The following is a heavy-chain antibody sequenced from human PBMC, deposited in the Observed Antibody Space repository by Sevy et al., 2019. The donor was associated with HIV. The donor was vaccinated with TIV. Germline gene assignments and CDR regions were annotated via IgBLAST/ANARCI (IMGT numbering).Heavy chain of an antibody. CDR1: GFIFRSYG. V-gene: IGHV3-30*18. Sequence: GGSLRLSCAASGFIFRSYGMHWVRQAPGKGLEWVAVISYDGSNKYYADSVKGRFTISRDNSKNTLYLQMNSLRAEDTAVYYCAQDLKQWLTNMVDYWGQGTLVTVSS. D-gene: IGHD6-19*01. CDR3: AQDLKQWLTNMVDY. J-gene: IGHJ4*02. CDR2: ISYDGSNK.